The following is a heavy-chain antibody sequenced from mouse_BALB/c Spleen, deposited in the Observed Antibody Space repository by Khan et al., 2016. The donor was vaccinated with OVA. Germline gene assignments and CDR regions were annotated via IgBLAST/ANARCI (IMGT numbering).Heavy chain of an antibody. CDR1: GYTFTSYW. CDR2: INPTSGYT. V-gene: IGHV1-7*01. J-gene: IGHJ2*01. CDR3: ARDRIDY. Sequence: QVQLQQSGAELAKPGASVKLSCKASGYTFTSYWMHWIKQRPGQGLEWIGYINPTSGYTDYNQKFKDKATLTADKSSSTAYMQLSSLTSDDSAVYYGARDRIDYWGQGTAVTVSS.